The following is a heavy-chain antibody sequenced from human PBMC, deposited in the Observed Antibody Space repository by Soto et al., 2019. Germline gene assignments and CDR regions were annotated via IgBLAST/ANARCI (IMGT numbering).Heavy chain of an antibody. CDR1: GGTFSSYA. CDR2: IIPIFGTA. J-gene: IGHJ5*02. D-gene: IGHD2-15*01. CDR3: ARDRPHSLYNWFDP. V-gene: IGHV1-69*01. Sequence: QVQLVQSGAEVKKPGSSVKVSCKASGGTFSSYAISWVRQAPGQGLEWMGGIIPIFGTANYAQKFQGRVTITADESTSTAYMELSSLRSDDTAVYYCARDRPHSLYNWFDPWGQGTLVTVSS.